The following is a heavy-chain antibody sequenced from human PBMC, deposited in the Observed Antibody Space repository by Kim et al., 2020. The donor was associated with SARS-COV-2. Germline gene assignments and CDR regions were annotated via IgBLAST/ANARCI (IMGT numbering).Heavy chain of an antibody. J-gene: IGHJ6*02. CDR2: INPNGGGT. CDR1: GYTFTTYY. Sequence: ASVKVSCKASGYTFTTYYIHWVRQAPGQGLEWMGIINPNGGGTRYGEKFQGRVTMTSDPSTSTIYMDLSSLRSEDTAVYYCARSIAADGFFYSHGMDVWGQGTTVTVSS. V-gene: IGHV1-46*01. CDR3: ARSIAADGFFYSHGMDV. D-gene: IGHD6-13*01.